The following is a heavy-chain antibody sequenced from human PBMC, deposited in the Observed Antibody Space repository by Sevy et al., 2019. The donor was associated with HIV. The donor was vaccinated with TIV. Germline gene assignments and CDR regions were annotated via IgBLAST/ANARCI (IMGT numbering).Heavy chain of an antibody. Sequence: LSLTCAVSGGSISSGGYSWSWIRQPPGKGLEWIGYIYHSGSTYYNPSLKSRVTVSVDRSKNQFSLKLSSVTAADTAVYYCARDGGNSGIDYWGQGTLVTVSS. V-gene: IGHV4-30-2*01. CDR1: GGSISSGGYS. J-gene: IGHJ4*02. CDR3: ARDGGNSGIDY. D-gene: IGHD2-21*02. CDR2: IYHSGST.